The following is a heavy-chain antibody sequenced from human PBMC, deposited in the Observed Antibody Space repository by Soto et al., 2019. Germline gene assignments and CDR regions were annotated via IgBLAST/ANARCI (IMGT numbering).Heavy chain of an antibody. CDR3: ARAPHGMDV. J-gene: IGHJ6*02. Sequence: QEQLVESGGGVVQPGRSLRLSCAASGFIFSRYAMHWVRQSPGKGLEGVAVISYDGSKKYYADSVKGRYTISRDDSKNTLYLRMNSLRVEDTAVYYCARAPHGMDVWGQGTTVIVSS. CDR2: ISYDGSKK. V-gene: IGHV3-30-3*01. CDR1: GFIFSRYA.